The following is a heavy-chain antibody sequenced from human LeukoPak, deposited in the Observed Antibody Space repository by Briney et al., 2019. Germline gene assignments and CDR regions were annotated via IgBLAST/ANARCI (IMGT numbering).Heavy chain of an antibody. CDR1: GFTFSNYW. CDR2: IKPDGSEK. J-gene: IGHJ5*02. Sequence: GGSLRLSCAASGFTFSNYWMSWVRQAPGKGLEWVAHIKPDGSEKNYVDSVKGRFTLFRDDAKNSVYLQMDSLRVEDTAVYYCARDSGSGGPWGQGTPVTVSS. V-gene: IGHV3-7*01. D-gene: IGHD6-19*01. CDR3: ARDSGSGGP.